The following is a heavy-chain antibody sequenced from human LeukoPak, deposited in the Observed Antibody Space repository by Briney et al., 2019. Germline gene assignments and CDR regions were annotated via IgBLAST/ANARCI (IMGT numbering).Heavy chain of an antibody. CDR1: GYSISSGYY. J-gene: IGHJ3*02. V-gene: IGHV4-38-2*01. D-gene: IGHD4/OR15-4a*01. CDR3: ARPQGAIEPDAFDI. CDR2: IYHSGST. Sequence: SETLSLTCADSGYSISSGYYWGWIRQPPGKGLEWIGSIYHSGSTYYNPSLKSRVTISVDTSKNQFSLKLSSVTAADTAVYYCARPQGAIEPDAFDIWGQGTMVTVSS.